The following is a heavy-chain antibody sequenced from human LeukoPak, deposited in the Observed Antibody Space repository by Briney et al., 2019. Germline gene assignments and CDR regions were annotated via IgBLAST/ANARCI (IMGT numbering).Heavy chain of an antibody. V-gene: IGHV4-59*01. J-gene: IGHJ4*02. CDR2: IYYSGST. CDR3: AKDRVRYDSGSLPHFDY. D-gene: IGHD3-10*01. Sequence: SETLSLTCTVSGGSISSYYWSWIRQPPGKGLEWIGYIYYSGSTNYNPSLKSRVTISVDTSKNQFSLKLSSVTAADTAVYYCAKDRVRYDSGSLPHFDYWGQGTLVTVSS. CDR1: GGSISSYY.